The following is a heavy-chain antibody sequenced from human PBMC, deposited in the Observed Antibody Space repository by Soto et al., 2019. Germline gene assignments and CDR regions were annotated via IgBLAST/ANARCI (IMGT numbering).Heavy chain of an antibody. V-gene: IGHV1-18*04. Sequence: QVQLVQSGAEVKKPGASVKVSCKASGYTFTSYGIIWVRQAPGQGLEWMGWISVYNGNTNYAQKLQGRVTMTTDTSTSTAYMELRSLRSDDTAVYYCARDAGYGSGSYYRTDSDVWGQGTTVTVSS. CDR2: ISVYNGNT. CDR1: GYTFTSYG. J-gene: IGHJ6*02. D-gene: IGHD3-10*01. CDR3: ARDAGYGSGSYYRTDSDV.